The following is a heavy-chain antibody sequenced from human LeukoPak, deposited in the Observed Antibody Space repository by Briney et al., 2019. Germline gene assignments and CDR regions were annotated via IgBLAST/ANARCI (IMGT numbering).Heavy chain of an antibody. J-gene: IGHJ4*02. CDR2: IYYSGTT. V-gene: IGHV4-39*01. Sequence: SETLSLTCTVSDGSISSGSYYWGWVRQPPGKGLEWIVSIYYSGTTYYNPSLKSRVTMSVDTSKNQFSLKVTSVTAADTALYYCVSQYDSSGYLVGFDYWGQGTLVTVSS. CDR1: DGSISSGSYY. D-gene: IGHD3-22*01. CDR3: VSQYDSSGYLVGFDY.